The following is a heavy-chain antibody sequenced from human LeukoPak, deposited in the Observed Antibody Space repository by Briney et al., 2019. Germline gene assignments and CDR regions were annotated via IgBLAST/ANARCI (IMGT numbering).Heavy chain of an antibody. V-gene: IGHV1-69*13. Sequence: ASVKVSCKASGGTFISYAISWVRQAPGQGFEWMGGIIPIFGTANYAQKFQGRVTITADESTSTAYMELSSLRSEDTAVYYCASFKFDYYDSSGYYPVDYWGQGTLVTVSS. D-gene: IGHD3-22*01. CDR3: ASFKFDYYDSSGYYPVDY. J-gene: IGHJ4*02. CDR1: GGTFISYA. CDR2: IIPIFGTA.